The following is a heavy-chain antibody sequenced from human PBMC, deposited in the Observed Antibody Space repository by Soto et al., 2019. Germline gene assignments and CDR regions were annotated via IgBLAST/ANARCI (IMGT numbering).Heavy chain of an antibody. D-gene: IGHD1-26*01. CDR3: AKGKGVGATPDGANC. Sequence: EVQVLESGGGLVQPGGSLRLSCAASGFTFSSFGMNWVRQAPGKGLEWVSGVRSDGDTTYNAESVKGRFTVSRDTSKNTVYLQMNILRAEDTAVYYCAKGKGVGATPDGANCWGQGTPVTVSS. CDR2: VRSDGDTT. V-gene: IGHV3-23*01. CDR1: GFTFSSFG. J-gene: IGHJ4*02.